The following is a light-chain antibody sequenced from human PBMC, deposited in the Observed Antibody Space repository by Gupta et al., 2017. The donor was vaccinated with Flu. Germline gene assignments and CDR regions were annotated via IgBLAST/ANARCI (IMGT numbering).Light chain of an antibody. CDR1: QNIGIW. CDR2: KAS. V-gene: IGKV1-5*03. J-gene: IGKJ4*01. CDR3: QEDNNSSRT. Sequence: DIQMTQSPSTLSASIGDTVTVTCRTSQNIGIWLAWYQQKPRRAPKLLIYKASTLQYGVPSKFRGNGSGTEFTLTINGLQPDDFASYYCQEDNNSSRTFGRGT.